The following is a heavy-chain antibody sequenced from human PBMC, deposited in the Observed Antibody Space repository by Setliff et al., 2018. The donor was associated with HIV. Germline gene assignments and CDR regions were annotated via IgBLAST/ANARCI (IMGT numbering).Heavy chain of an antibody. D-gene: IGHD5-12*01. CDR3: ARLFQWMSYSFDI. J-gene: IGHJ3*02. V-gene: IGHV4-38-2*01. Sequence: ETLSLTCVVSGYSISSNDWWGWIRQSPGKGLEWIASINYSGNTYHNPSLKTRVTISVDTSKSQFSLKLNSVTAADTGVYYCARLFQWMSYSFDIWGQGTVVTVSS. CDR2: INYSGNT. CDR1: GYSISSNDW.